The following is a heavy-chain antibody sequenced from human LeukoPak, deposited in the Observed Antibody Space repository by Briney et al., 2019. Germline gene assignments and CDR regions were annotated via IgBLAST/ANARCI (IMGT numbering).Heavy chain of an antibody. CDR1: GFTFSSYG. Sequence: GGSLRLSCAASGFTFSSYGMYWVRQAPGKGLEWVAVISYDGSNKYYADSVKGRFTISRDNSKNTLYLQMNSLRAEDTAVYYCAKPNTAMVTAGYFDLWGRGTLVTVSS. V-gene: IGHV3-30*18. CDR2: ISYDGSNK. CDR3: AKPNTAMVTAGYFDL. J-gene: IGHJ2*01. D-gene: IGHD5-18*01.